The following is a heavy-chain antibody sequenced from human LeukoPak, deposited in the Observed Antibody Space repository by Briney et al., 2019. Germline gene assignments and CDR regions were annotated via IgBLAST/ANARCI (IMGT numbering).Heavy chain of an antibody. CDR1: GGTFSSYV. D-gene: IGHD5-18*01. V-gene: IGHV1-69*13. J-gene: IGHJ4*02. Sequence: SVKVSCKASGGTFSSYVISWVRQAPGQGLEWMGGIIPIFGTASYAQKFQGRVTITADESTSTAYMKLSSLRSEDTAVYYCASGYSYGPYFDYWGQGTLVTVSS. CDR3: ASGYSYGPYFDY. CDR2: IIPIFGTA.